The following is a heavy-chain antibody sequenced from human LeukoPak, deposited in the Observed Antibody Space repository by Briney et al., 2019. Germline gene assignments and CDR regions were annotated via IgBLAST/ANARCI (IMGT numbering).Heavy chain of an antibody. V-gene: IGHV1-2*02. Sequence: ASVKVSCKASGYTFTCYYMHWVRQAPGQGLEWIGWINPNSGGTNSAQKFQGRVTMTRDTSISTAYMELSRLRSDDTAVYFCARDRVGVGGNGWENWGQGTLVTVSA. D-gene: IGHD6-19*01. CDR1: GYTFTCYY. CDR3: ARDRVGVGGNGWEN. CDR2: INPNSGGT. J-gene: IGHJ4*02.